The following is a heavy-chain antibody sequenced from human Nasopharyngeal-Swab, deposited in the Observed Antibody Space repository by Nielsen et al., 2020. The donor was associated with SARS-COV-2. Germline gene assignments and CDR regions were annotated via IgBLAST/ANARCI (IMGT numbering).Heavy chain of an antibody. CDR1: GFTFSSYA. Sequence: GESLKISCAASGFTFSSYAMSWVRQAPGKGLEWVSAIGTAGDTYYPGSVKGRFTISRENAKNSLYLQMNSLRAGDTAVYYCARGYDSSGYLRPIDAFDIWGQGTMVTVSS. J-gene: IGHJ3*02. D-gene: IGHD3-22*01. CDR3: ARGYDSSGYLRPIDAFDI. V-gene: IGHV3-13*04. CDR2: IGTAGDT.